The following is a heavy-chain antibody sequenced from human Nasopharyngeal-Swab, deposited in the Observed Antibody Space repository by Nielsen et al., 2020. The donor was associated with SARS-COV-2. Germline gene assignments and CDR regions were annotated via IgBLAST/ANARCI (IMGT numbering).Heavy chain of an antibody. J-gene: IGHJ4*02. CDR3: ARVTGYSGYGCYDY. V-gene: IGHV3-21*01. Sequence: GALKISCAASGFTFSSYSMNWVRQAPGKGLEWVSSISSSSSYIYYADSVKGRFTISRDNAKNSLYLQMNSLRAEDTAVYYCARVTGYSGYGCYDYWGQGTLVTVSS. CDR2: ISSSSSYI. D-gene: IGHD5-12*01. CDR1: GFTFSSYS.